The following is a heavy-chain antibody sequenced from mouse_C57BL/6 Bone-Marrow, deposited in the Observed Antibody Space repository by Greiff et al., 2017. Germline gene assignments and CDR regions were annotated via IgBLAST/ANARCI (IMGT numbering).Heavy chain of an antibody. Sequence: QVQLQQSGAELAKPGASVKLSCKASGYTFTSYWMHWVKQRPGQGLEWIGYINPSSGYTKYNQKFKDKATLTADKSSSTVYMQLSSLTYEDSAVYYCATAYYGSSYVWYFDVWGTGTTVTVSS. J-gene: IGHJ1*03. CDR2: INPSSGYT. CDR3: ATAYYGSSYVWYFDV. D-gene: IGHD1-1*01. V-gene: IGHV1-7*01. CDR1: GYTFTSYW.